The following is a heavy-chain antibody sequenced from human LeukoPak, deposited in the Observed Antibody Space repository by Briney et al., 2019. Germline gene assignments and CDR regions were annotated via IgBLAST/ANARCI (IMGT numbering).Heavy chain of an antibody. CDR2: IYYSGRT. D-gene: IGHD1-7*01. V-gene: IGHV4-39*07. CDR3: ARGSNSNLWYGWFDP. CDR1: GGSISSSSYY. Sequence: PSETLSLTCSVSGGSISSSSYYWGWIRQPPGKGLEWIVNIYYSGRTYQKTSLKSRVTISIDTSKNQFSLRLTSVAAADTAFYYCARGSNSNLWYGWFDPWGQGTLVTVSS. J-gene: IGHJ5*02.